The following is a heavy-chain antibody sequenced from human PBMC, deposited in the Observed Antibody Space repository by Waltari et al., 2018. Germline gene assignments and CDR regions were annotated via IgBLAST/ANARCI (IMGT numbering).Heavy chain of an antibody. CDR3: AGGDNYYDSSGYHDLDI. Sequence: QVQLVQSGAEVKKPGASVKVSCKASGYTFTSYDINWLRQATGQGLEWMGWMNPNGGNTGYAQKYKGRAITTRNTTISTAHMERSSMRSEDTVVYYCAGGDNYYDSSGYHDLDIWGQGTTVIVSS. V-gene: IGHV1-8*01. D-gene: IGHD3-22*01. CDR1: GYTFTSYD. J-gene: IGHJ3*02. CDR2: MNPNGGNT.